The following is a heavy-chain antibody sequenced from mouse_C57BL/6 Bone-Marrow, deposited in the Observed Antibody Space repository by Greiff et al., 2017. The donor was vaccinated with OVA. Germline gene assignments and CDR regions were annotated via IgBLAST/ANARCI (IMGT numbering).Heavy chain of an antibody. J-gene: IGHJ3*01. CDR3: ARSRNYPFAY. V-gene: IGHV1-54*01. CDR2: INPGSGGT. CDR1: GYAFTNYL. Sequence: VQLQQSGAELVRPGTSVKVSCKASGYAFTNYLIEWVKQRPGQGLEWIGVINPGSGGTNYNEKFKGKATLTADKSSSTAYMQLSSLTSEDSAVYFCARSRNYPFAYWGQGTLVTVSA. D-gene: IGHD2-1*01.